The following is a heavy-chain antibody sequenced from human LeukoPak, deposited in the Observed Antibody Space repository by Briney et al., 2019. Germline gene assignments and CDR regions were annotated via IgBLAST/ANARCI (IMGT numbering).Heavy chain of an antibody. CDR2: IKSKTAGGTT. Sequence: GGSLRVSCAASGSTFSNAWMRWVRQAPAKGLEWVGRIKSKTAGGTTDYAAPVTGRFTISRDDSKSTLYLQMNSLKTEDTAVYYCNLLGGYSSGWYGTSFDYWGQGTLVTVSS. V-gene: IGHV3-15*01. J-gene: IGHJ4*02. D-gene: IGHD6-19*01. CDR3: NLLGGYSSGWYGTSFDY. CDR1: GSTFSNAW.